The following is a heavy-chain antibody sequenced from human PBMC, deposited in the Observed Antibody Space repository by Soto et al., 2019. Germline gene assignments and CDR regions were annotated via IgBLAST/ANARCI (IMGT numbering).Heavy chain of an antibody. CDR3: ARGRDIVVVVAASSFDY. V-gene: IGHV4-34*01. CDR2: INHSGST. CDR1: GGSFSGYY. J-gene: IGHJ4*02. D-gene: IGHD2-15*01. Sequence: QVQLQQWGAGLLKPSETLSLTCAVYGGSFSGYYWSWIRQPPGKGLEWIGEINHSGSTNYNPSLKSRVTRSVDTSTNQFPLKLSCVTAADTAVYYWARGRDIVVVVAASSFDYWGQGTLVTVSS.